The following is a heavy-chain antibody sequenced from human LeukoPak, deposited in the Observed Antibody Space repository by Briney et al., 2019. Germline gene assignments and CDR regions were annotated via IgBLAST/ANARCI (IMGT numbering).Heavy chain of an antibody. CDR1: GFSFDEYT. V-gene: IGHV3-43*01. CDR2: IHWNGGST. D-gene: IGHD3-22*01. J-gene: IGHJ1*01. CDR3: ARAGYFDSSGYYGYFPH. Sequence: GGSLRRSCAASGFSFDEYTMHWVRQAPGKGLEWVSLIHWNGGSTFYADSVKGRFTISRDNSKNSLYLQMNSLRTEDTALYYCARAGYFDSSGYYGYFPHWGQGTQVTVSS.